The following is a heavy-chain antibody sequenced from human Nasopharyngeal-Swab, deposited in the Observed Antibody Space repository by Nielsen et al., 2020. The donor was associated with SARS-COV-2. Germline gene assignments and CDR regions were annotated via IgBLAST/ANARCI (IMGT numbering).Heavy chain of an antibody. V-gene: IGHV4-59*01. CDR3: ARVSGYCSGDSCYGNFYYYGMDV. CDR2: IYYSGST. J-gene: IGHJ6*02. CDR1: GGSIRSYY. D-gene: IGHD2-15*01. Sequence: GSLRLSCTVSGGSIRSYYWNWIRQPPGKGLEWIGYIYYSGSTNYNPSLKSRVTISEDTSENQFSLRLSSVTAADTAVYYCARVSGYCSGDSCYGNFYYYGMDVWGQGTTVTVSS.